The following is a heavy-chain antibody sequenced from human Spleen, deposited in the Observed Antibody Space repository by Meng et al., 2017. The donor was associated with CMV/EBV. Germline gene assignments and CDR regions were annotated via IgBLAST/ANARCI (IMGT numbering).Heavy chain of an antibody. CDR3: AREAITGTVDY. CDR1: GGSVSSGSYY. Sequence: SETLSLTCTVSGGSVSSGSYYWSWIRQPPGKGLEWIGYIYYSGSTNYNPSLKSRVTISVDTSKNQFSLKLSSVTAADTAVYYCAREAITGTVDYWGQGTLVTVSS. CDR2: IYYSGST. V-gene: IGHV4-61*01. J-gene: IGHJ4*02. D-gene: IGHD1-7*01.